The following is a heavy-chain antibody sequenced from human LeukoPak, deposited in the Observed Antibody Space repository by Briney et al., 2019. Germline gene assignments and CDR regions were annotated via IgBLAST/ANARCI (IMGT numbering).Heavy chain of an antibody. Sequence: PGGSLRLSCAASGFTFSSYWMHWVRQAPGKGLEWVAVISYDGSDKYYADSVKGRFTISRDNSKNTLYLQMNSLRAEDTAVYYCAKVELQWSYLSLPDYWGQGTLVTVSS. V-gene: IGHV3-30*18. J-gene: IGHJ4*02. CDR3: AKVELQWSYLSLPDY. CDR1: GFTFSSYW. CDR2: ISYDGSDK. D-gene: IGHD1-26*01.